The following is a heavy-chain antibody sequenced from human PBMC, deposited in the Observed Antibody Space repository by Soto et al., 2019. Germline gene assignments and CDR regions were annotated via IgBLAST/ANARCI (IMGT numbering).Heavy chain of an antibody. CDR2: ISGSGGST. V-gene: IGHV3-23*01. CDR1: GFTFSSYA. J-gene: IGHJ3*02. CDR3: AKLSPPKAVAVTGAFDI. Sequence: EVQLLESGGGFVQPGGSLRLSCAASGFTFSSYAMSWVRQAPGKGLEWVSAISGSGGSTYYADSVKGRFTISRDNSKNTLYLQMNSLRAEDTAVYYCAKLSPPKAVAVTGAFDIWGQGTMVTVSS. D-gene: IGHD6-19*01.